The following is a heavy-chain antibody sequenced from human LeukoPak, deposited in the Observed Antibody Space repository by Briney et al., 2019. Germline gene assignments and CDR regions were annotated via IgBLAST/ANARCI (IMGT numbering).Heavy chain of an antibody. CDR1: GGTFSSYT. J-gene: IGHJ6*02. V-gene: IGHV1-69*04. CDR3: ARDRLTMVRGGLDYYYGMDV. CDR2: IIPILGIA. Sequence: GASVKVSCTASGGTFSSYTISWVRQAPGQGLEWMGRIIPILGIANYAQKFQGRVTITADKSTSTAYMELSSLRSEDTAVYYCARDRLTMVRGGLDYYYGMDVWGQGTTVTVSS. D-gene: IGHD3-10*01.